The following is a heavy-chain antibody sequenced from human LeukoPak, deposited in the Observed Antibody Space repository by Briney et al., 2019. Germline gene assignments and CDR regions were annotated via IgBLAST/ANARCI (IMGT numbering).Heavy chain of an antibody. Sequence: SESLSLTWTVSGGSISSYCWSWIRQPPGKGVEWSGYIYYSGSTNYNPSLKSRVTISVDTSKNQFSLKLSSVTAADTAVYYCARLVQPVRGVIIPLDYWGQGTLVTVSS. V-gene: IGHV4-59*01. J-gene: IGHJ4*02. CDR3: ARLVQPVRGVIIPLDY. D-gene: IGHD3-10*01. CDR2: IYYSGST. CDR1: GGSISSYC.